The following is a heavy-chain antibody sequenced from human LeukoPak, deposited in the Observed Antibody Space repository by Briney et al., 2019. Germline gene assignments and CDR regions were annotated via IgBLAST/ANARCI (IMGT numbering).Heavy chain of an antibody. CDR1: GGSISSSSYY. D-gene: IGHD2-2*01. Sequence: PSETLSLTCTVSGGSISSSSYYWGWIRQPPGKGLEWIGSIYYSGSTNYNPSLKSRVTISVDTSKNQFSLKLSSVTAADTAVYYCARVGDCSSTSCQPHYYYGMDVWGQGTTVTVSS. CDR2: IYYSGST. J-gene: IGHJ6*02. V-gene: IGHV4-39*07. CDR3: ARVGDCSSTSCQPHYYYGMDV.